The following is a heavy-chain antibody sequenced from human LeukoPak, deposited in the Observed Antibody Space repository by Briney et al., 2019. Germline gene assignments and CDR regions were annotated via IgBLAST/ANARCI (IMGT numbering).Heavy chain of an antibody. CDR2: ISWNTVAI. J-gene: IGHJ4*02. CDR3: AKVGQ. V-gene: IGHV3-9*01. Sequence: GGSLRLSCVASGFIFDDYIMHRVRQAPGKGLEWVAGISWNTVAIAYADSVRGRFTISRDNAKKSLYLQMKSLRPEDTALYYCAKVGQWGQGTLVTVSS. CDR1: GFIFDDYI.